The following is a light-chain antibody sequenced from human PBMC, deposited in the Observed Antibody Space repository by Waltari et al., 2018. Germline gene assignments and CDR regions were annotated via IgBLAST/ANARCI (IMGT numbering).Light chain of an antibody. J-gene: IGLJ1*01. CDR2: EVS. V-gene: IGLV2-23*02. Sequence: QSALTQPASVSGSPGQSITISCTGTSSDVGNFNLVSWYQQPPGKVPKLIIYEVSKRPPWVSNHFSGSKSGNTASLTISGLRAEDEADYYCCSYAGSRTYVFGTGTKVTVL. CDR3: CSYAGSRTYV. CDR1: SSDVGNFNL.